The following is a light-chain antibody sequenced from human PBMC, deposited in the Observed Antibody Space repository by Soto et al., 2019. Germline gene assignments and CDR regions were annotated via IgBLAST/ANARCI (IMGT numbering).Light chain of an antibody. V-gene: IGKV1-39*01. Sequence: DIQMTQSPSSLSASVGDRVTITCRASQNIVNYLSWYQQKPGKAPKLLIYGASSLQRGVPSRFSGSGSWTEFTLTISTLQPEDFATFYCQQSYSVPLTFGGGTKVQIK. J-gene: IGKJ4*01. CDR1: QNIVNY. CDR3: QQSYSVPLT. CDR2: GAS.